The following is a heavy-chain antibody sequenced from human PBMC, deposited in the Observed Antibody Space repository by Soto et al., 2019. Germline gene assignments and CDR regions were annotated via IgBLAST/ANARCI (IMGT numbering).Heavy chain of an antibody. V-gene: IGHV1-18*01. CDR1: GYTFSDRG. Sequence: HLVQSGPEMKKPGASVKVSCEASGYTFSDRGITWVRQAPGQGLEWMGWVSTYSDVTNYAQKFQGRVTMTADTSTKTAYMELRSLKSDDTAVYFCAVNYDSRGYEDLDYWGQGSLVSVSS. J-gene: IGHJ4*02. CDR3: AVNYDSRGYEDLDY. D-gene: IGHD3-22*01. CDR2: VSTYSDVT.